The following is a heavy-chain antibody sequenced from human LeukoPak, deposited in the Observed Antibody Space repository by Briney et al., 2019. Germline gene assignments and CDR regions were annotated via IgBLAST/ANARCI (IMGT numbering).Heavy chain of an antibody. CDR3: AKDRGPTTVQSVTDY. D-gene: IGHD4-17*01. CDR1: GFTFSIYA. J-gene: IGHJ4*02. CDR2: ISGSSNDR. V-gene: IGHV3-23*01. Sequence: GGSLRLSCVVSGFTFSIYAMSWARRAPGKGLEWVSAISGSSNDRYYADSVKGRFTISRDNSKNTLYLQMNSLTAEDTALYYCAKDRGPTTVQSVTDYWGQGTLVTVSS.